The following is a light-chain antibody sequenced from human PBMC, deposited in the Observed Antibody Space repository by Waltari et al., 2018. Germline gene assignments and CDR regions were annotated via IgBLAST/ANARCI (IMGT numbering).Light chain of an antibody. CDR2: ENN. J-gene: IGLJ1*01. CDR1: SSKIGNNF. CDR3: GTWDASLGGI. V-gene: IGLV1-51*02. Sequence: QSVLTQPPSVSAAPGQTVTISCSSDSSKIGNNFVSWYQPFPGTAPNLLIYENNMRPSGITVRFSGSKSGTSATLGISGLQTGDEADYYCGTWDASLGGIFGTGTKVTVL.